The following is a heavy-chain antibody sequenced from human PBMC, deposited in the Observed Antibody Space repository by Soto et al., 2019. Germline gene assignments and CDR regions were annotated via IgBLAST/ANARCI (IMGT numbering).Heavy chain of an antibody. CDR1: GFTFSSYA. CDR2: ISGSGGST. V-gene: IGHV3-23*01. J-gene: IGHJ2*01. Sequence: GGSLRLSCAASGFTFSSYAMSWVRQAPGKGLEWVSAISGSGGSTYYADSVKGRFTISRDNSKNTLYLQMNSLRAEDTAVYYCAKYKYGYGDYDGPWYFDLWGRGTLVTVSS. CDR3: AKYKYGYGDYDGPWYFDL. D-gene: IGHD4-17*01.